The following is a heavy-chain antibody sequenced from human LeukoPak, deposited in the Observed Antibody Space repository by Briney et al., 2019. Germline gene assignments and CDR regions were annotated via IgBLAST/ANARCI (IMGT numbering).Heavy chain of an antibody. J-gene: IGHJ4*02. D-gene: IGHD3-16*01. V-gene: IGHV4-59*01. CDR1: GASFSSYY. CDR3: ARDRASDY. CDR2: IYYSGST. Sequence: SETLSLTCTVSGASFSSYYWSWIRQPPGKRLEWIRYIYYSGSTDYNPSLKSRVTISVDTSKNRFSLKLSSVTAADTAVYYCARDRASDYWGQGTLVTVSS.